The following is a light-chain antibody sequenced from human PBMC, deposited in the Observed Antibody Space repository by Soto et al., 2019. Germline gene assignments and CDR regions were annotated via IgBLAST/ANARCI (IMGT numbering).Light chain of an antibody. CDR3: QQSFITPPLT. J-gene: IGKJ4*01. Sequence: DIQMTQSPSSLSASIGDRITITCRASQSISTYLHWYQQKPGKAPNILIYGASTLQSGVPSRFSGRGSATDFTLTISSLQPEDFATYYCQQSFITPPLTFGGGTKVDIK. CDR2: GAS. CDR1: QSISTY. V-gene: IGKV1-39*01.